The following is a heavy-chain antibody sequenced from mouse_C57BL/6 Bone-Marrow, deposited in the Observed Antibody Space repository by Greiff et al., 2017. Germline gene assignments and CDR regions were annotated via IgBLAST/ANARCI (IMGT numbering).Heavy chain of an antibody. Sequence: EVKLVESGGGLVQPGESLKLSCESNEYEFPSHDMSWVRKTPEKRLELVAAVNSDGGSTYYPDTMERRFIISRDNTKKTLYLQMSSLRYEDTALYYCASDGSPGFAYWGQGTLVTVSA. D-gene: IGHD2-3*01. CDR2: VNSDGGST. CDR1: EYEFPSHD. CDR3: ASDGSPGFAY. J-gene: IGHJ3*01. V-gene: IGHV5-2*03.